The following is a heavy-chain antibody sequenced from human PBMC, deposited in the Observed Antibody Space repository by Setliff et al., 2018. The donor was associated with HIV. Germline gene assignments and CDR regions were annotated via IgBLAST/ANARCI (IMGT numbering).Heavy chain of an antibody. CDR1: GGTFRDSS. Sequence: GASVKVSCKASGGTFRDSSISWLRQAPGQGLEWLGMIIPIFGTTEYRQKFQDRVTITADENTGTAYMELSSLRSEDTAVYYCARARRYDYDWGNYRLDALDMWGQGTMVTVSS. CDR2: IIPIFGTT. CDR3: ARARRYDYDWGNYRLDALDM. V-gene: IGHV1-69*13. J-gene: IGHJ3*02. D-gene: IGHD3-16*02.